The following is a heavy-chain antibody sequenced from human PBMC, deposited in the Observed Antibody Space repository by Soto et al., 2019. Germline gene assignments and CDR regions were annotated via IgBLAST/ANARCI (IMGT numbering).Heavy chain of an antibody. V-gene: IGHV3-66*01. CDR1: GFTVSSNY. J-gene: IGHJ3*02. CDR2: IYSGGST. CDR3: ASERYDILSTDAFDI. D-gene: IGHD3-9*01. Sequence: GGSLRLSCAASGFTVSSNYMSWVRQAPGKGLEWVSVIYSGGSTYYADSVKGRFTISRDNSKNTLYLQMNSLRAEDTAVYYCASERYDILSTDAFDIWGQGTMVTVSS.